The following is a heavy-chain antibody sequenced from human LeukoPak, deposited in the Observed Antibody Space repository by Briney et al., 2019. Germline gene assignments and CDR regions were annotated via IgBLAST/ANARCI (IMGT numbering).Heavy chain of an antibody. D-gene: IGHD3-10*01. CDR3: ASAPPVSVHYGSGTYYFDY. Sequence: SETLSLTCTVSGGSISSSSYYWGWIRQPPGKGLEWIGSIYYSGSTYYNPSLKSRVTISVDTSKNQFSLKLSSVTAADTAVYYCASAPPVSVHYGSGTYYFDYWGQGTLVTVSS. CDR1: GGSISSSSYY. CDR2: IYYSGST. J-gene: IGHJ4*02. V-gene: IGHV4-39*01.